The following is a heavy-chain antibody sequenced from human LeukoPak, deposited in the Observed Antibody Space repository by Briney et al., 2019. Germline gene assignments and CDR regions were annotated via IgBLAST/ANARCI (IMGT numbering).Heavy chain of an antibody. J-gene: IGHJ6*03. CDR3: ARGPYSSSGYYYYYYMDV. D-gene: IGHD6-6*01. CDR2: IIPILGIA. Sequence: SVKVSCKASGGTFSSYAISWVRQAPGQGLEWMGRIIPILGIANYAQKFQGRVTMTRNTSISTAYMELSSLRSEDTAVYYCARGPYSSSGYYYYYYMDVWGKGTTVTVSS. CDR1: GGTFSSYA. V-gene: IGHV1-69*04.